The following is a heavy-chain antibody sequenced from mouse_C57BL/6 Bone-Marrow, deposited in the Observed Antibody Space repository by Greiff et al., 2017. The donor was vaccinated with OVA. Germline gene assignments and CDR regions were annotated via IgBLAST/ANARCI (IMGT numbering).Heavy chain of an antibody. J-gene: IGHJ1*03. D-gene: IGHD1-1*01. CDR3: AREVVAFYWYFDV. Sequence: VQLQQPGAELVMPGASVKLSCKASGYTFTSYWMHWVKQRPGQGLEWIGEIDPSDSYTNYNQKFKGKSTLTVDKYSSTAYMQLSSLTSEDSAVYYCAREVVAFYWYFDVWGTGTTVTVSS. CDR2: IDPSDSYT. V-gene: IGHV1-69*01. CDR1: GYTFTSYW.